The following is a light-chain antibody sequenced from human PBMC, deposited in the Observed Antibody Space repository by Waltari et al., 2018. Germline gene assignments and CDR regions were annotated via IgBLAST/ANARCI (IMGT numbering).Light chain of an antibody. CDR3: QQYYSTPWT. CDR1: QSVLYSSNNKNY. CDR2: WAS. J-gene: IGKJ1*01. V-gene: IGKV4-1*01. Sequence: DVVMTQSPYSLAVSLGERATINCNSSQSVLYSSNNKNYLAWYQQKPGQPPKLLIYWASTRESGVPDRFSGSGSGTDFTLTISSLQAEDVAVYYCQQYYSTPWTFGQGTKVEIK.